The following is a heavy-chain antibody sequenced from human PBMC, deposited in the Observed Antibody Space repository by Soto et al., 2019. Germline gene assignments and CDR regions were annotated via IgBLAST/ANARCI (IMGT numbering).Heavy chain of an antibody. CDR3: ARLMDFYGSGNTFAYAFEI. J-gene: IGHJ3*02. V-gene: IGHV4-39*01. CDR2: IYYSGST. Sequence: QLQLRESGPGLVKPSETLSLTCTVSGGSISSSSYYWGWIRQPPGKGLEWIGSIYYSGSTYYNPSLKSRVTISVDTSKNQFSLKLSSVTAADTAVYYSARLMDFYGSGNTFAYAFEIWGQGTMVTVSS. D-gene: IGHD3-10*01. CDR1: GGSISSSSYY.